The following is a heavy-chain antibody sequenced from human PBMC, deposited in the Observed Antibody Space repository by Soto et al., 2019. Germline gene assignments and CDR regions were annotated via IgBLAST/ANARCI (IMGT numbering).Heavy chain of an antibody. V-gene: IGHV1-69*01. J-gene: IGHJ6*02. CDR1: GGTFSSYA. Sequence: QVQLVQSGAEVKKPGSSVKVSCKASGGTFSSYAISWVRQAPGQGLEWMGGIIPIFGTANYAQKFQGRVTITADESTRTAYMELSSLRSEDTAVYYCARGSSSRPRYYYYGMDVWGQGTTVTVSS. CDR2: IIPIFGTA. CDR3: ARGSSSRPRYYYYGMDV. D-gene: IGHD6-13*01.